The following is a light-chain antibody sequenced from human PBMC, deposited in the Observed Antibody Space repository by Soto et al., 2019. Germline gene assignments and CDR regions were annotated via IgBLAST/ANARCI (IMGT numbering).Light chain of an antibody. CDR2: DAS. CDR3: LQART. V-gene: IGKV3-11*01. Sequence: EIVLTQSPATLSLSPGERATLSCRASQSVSSNLAWYQQRPGQAPRLLIYDASNRATGIPARFSGSGSGTDYTLPIGGLEPEDCAVYYCLQARTFGQGTKVEIK. CDR1: QSVSSN. J-gene: IGKJ1*01.